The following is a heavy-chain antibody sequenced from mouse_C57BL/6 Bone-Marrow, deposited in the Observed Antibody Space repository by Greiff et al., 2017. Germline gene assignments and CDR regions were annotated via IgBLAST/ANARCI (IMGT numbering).Heavy chain of an antibody. J-gene: IGHJ2*01. CDR2: MYPRSGNT. Sequence: VQLQQSGAELARPGASVKLSCKASGYTFTSSGISWVKQRTGQGLEWIGEMYPRSGNTYYNEKFKGKATLTADKYSSTAYMELRSLTSEDSAVYFCAREGLITTVVADYWGQGTTLTVSS. CDR3: AREGLITTVVADY. V-gene: IGHV1-81*01. CDR1: GYTFTSSG. D-gene: IGHD1-1*01.